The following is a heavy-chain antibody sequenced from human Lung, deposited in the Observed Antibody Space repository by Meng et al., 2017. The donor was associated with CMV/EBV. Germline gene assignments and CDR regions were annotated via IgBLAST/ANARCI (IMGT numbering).Heavy chain of an antibody. CDR1: GYTVTSYY. V-gene: IGHV1-46*01. D-gene: IGHD5-18*01. CDR2: INPSGGST. Sequence: ASXXVSXKASGYTVTSYYMHWVRQAPGQGLEWMGIINPSGGSTSYAQKFQGRVTMTRDTSTSTVYMELSSLRSEDTAVYYCARDRERGYSYGIIDYWGQGTXVNGAS. CDR3: ARDRERGYSYGIIDY. J-gene: IGHJ4*02.